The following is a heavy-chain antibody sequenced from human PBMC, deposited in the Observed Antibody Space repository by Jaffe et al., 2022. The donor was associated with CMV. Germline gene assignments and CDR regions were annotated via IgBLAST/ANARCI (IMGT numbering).Heavy chain of an antibody. D-gene: IGHD6-13*01. J-gene: IGHJ1*01. CDR3: VGGIAGAHDAEYFQY. CDR2: IYPGDSETRYGDPDP. V-gene: IGHV5-51*01. Sequence: EVQLVQSGAEVKKPGESLRISCKGSGYTFTNHWIAWVRQMPGKGLEWVGIIYPGDSETRYGDPDPRYSPSFQGQVTISADNSISTAYLQWDTLKVSDTSMYYCVGGIAGAHDAEYFQYWGQGTLVTVSS. CDR1: GYTFTNHW.